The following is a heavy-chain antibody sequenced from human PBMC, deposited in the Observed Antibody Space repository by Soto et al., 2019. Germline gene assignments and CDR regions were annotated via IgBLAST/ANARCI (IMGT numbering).Heavy chain of an antibody. Sequence: SGPTLVNPTQTLTLTCTFSGFSLSTSGVRVGWIRQPPGKALEWLALIYWDDDKRYSPSLKSRLTITKDTSKNQVVLTMTNMDPVDTATYYCAHSRWVYCSTTSCPYFFDYWGQGTLVTVSS. D-gene: IGHD2-2*01. V-gene: IGHV2-5*02. CDR2: IYWDDDK. CDR3: AHSRWVYCSTTSCPYFFDY. CDR1: GFSLSTSGVR. J-gene: IGHJ4*02.